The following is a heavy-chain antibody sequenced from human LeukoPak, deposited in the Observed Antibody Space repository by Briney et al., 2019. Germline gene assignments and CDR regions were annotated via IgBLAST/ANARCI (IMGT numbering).Heavy chain of an antibody. CDR1: GYTFTSYG. CDR2: ISAYNGNT. J-gene: IGHJ4*02. V-gene: IGHV1-18*01. D-gene: IGHD3-22*01. CDR3: TVTASEDRSGYPAPELWDY. Sequence: ASVKVSCKASGYTFTSYGISWVRQAPGQGLEWMGWISAYNGNTNYAQKLQGRVTMTTDTSTSTAYMELRSLRSDDTAVYYCTVTASEDRSGYPAPELWDYWGQGTLVTVSS.